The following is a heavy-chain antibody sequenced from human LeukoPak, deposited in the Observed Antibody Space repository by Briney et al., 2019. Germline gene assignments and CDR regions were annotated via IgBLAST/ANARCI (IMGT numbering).Heavy chain of an antibody. Sequence: GGSLRLSCAASGFTFSSYAMSWLRQAPGKGLEWVSAISGSGGSTYYADSVKGRFTISRDNSKNTLYLQMNSLRAEDTAVYYCARERITMVRGVIITLPYYYGMDVWGQGTTVTVSS. CDR2: ISGSGGST. CDR1: GFTFSSYA. J-gene: IGHJ6*02. CDR3: ARERITMVRGVIITLPYYYGMDV. V-gene: IGHV3-23*01. D-gene: IGHD3-10*01.